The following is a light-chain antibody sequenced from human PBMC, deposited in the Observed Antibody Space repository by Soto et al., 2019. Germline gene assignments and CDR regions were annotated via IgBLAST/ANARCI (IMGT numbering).Light chain of an antibody. J-gene: IGKJ1*01. CDR1: QSVSSSY. CDR3: QQYLRSGR. V-gene: IGKV3-20*01. Sequence: IVLTQSPGTLSLSPGEGATLSCRASQSVSSSYLAWYQQKPGQAPRLLICGASSRATGIPDRFSGSGSGTDFTLTISSLENEDIAVYYRQQYLRSGRFGPGTKVDIK. CDR2: GAS.